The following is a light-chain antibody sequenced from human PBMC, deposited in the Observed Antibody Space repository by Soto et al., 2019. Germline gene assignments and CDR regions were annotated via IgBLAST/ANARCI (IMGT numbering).Light chain of an antibody. CDR2: GNS. CDR1: SSNIGAGYD. CDR3: QSYDSSLSGYG. Sequence: QPVLTQPPSVSGAPGPRVTISCTGSSSNIGAGYDVHWYQQLPGTAPKLLIYGNSNRPSGVPDRFSGSKSGTSASLAITGLQAEDEADYYCQSYDSSLSGYGFGGGTKLTVL. V-gene: IGLV1-40*01. J-gene: IGLJ3*02.